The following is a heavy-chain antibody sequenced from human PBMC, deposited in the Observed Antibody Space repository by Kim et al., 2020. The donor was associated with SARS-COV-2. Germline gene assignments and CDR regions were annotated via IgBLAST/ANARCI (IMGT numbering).Heavy chain of an antibody. CDR3: ARSSYGSGRFFDY. D-gene: IGHD3-10*01. Sequence: GESLKISCKGSGYSFSNYWIGWVRQMPGRGLEWMGIFYPANSDSRYSPSFQGQVTISADKSASTAYLQWSSLKASDSAMYYCARSSYGSGRFFDYWGQGT. J-gene: IGHJ4*02. CDR1: GYSFSNYW. CDR2: FYPANSDS. V-gene: IGHV5-51*01.